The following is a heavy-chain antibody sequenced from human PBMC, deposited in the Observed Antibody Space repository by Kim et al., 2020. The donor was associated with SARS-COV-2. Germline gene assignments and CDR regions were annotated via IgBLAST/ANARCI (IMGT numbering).Heavy chain of an antibody. Sequence: GGSLRLSCAASGFTFSSYGMHWVRQAPGKGLEWVAVISYDGSNKYYADSVKGRFTISRDNSKNTLYLQMNSLIAEDTAVYYCASLHDGSSWNYYYYYGMDVWGQGTTVTVSS. D-gene: IGHD6-13*01. V-gene: IGHV3-33*05. J-gene: IGHJ6*02. CDR1: GFTFSSYG. CDR2: ISYDGSNK. CDR3: ASLHDGSSWNYYYYYGMDV.